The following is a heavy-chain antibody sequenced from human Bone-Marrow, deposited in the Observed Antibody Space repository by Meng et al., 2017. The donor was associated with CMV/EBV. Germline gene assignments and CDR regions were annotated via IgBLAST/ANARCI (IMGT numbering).Heavy chain of an antibody. CDR1: GFTFDNYA. V-gene: IGHV3-9*01. CDR3: AREERYYDILTGYYFGGRYYYYGMDV. D-gene: IGHD3-9*01. J-gene: IGHJ6*02. Sequence: SLKISCTGSGFTFDNYAMLWVRQAPGKGLEWVSGISWNSGSIAYADSVKGRFTISRDNAKNSLYLQMNSLRAEDTAVYYCAREERYYDILTGYYFGGRYYYYGMDVWGQGTTVTVSS. CDR2: ISWNSGSI.